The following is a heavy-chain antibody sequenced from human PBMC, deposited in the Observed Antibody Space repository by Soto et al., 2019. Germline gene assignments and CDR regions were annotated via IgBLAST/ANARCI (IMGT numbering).Heavy chain of an antibody. Sequence: QITLKESGPTLVKPTQTLTLTCTFSGFSLTTDRVGVGWIRQPPGEALEWLAVIYWDDSKTYRPSLESRLTITKDTSKNQVALTMTNMDSLDTVTYYFAHAYGWRSLYWGQGTLVTVSS. D-gene: IGHD3-10*01. CDR1: GFSLTTDRVG. CDR2: IYWDDSK. CDR3: AHAYGWRSLY. J-gene: IGHJ4*02. V-gene: IGHV2-5*02.